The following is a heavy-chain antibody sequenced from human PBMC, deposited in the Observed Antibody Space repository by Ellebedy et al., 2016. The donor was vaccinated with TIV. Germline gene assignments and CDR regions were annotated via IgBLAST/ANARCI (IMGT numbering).Heavy chain of an antibody. V-gene: IGHV4-59*05. CDR2: IYYSGST. J-gene: IGHJ5*02. D-gene: IGHD6-6*01. Sequence: MPGGSLRLSCTVSGGSISSYYWSWIRQPPGKGLEWIGSIYYSGSTYYNPSLKSRVTISVDTSKNQFSLKLSSVTAADTAVYYCARHVDEYSSSKRFDPWGQGTLVTVSS. CDR1: GGSISSYY. CDR3: ARHVDEYSSSKRFDP.